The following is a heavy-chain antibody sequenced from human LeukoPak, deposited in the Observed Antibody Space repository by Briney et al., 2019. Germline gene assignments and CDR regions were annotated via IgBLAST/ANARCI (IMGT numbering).Heavy chain of an antibody. D-gene: IGHD3-22*01. CDR1: GYTFTSYG. CDR2: ISAYNGNT. CDR3: ARDAIYYDSSGYYQTATFDY. V-gene: IGHV1-18*01. J-gene: IGHJ4*02. Sequence: ASVKVSCKASGYTFTSYGISWVRQAPGQGLEWMGWISAYNGNTNYAQKLQGRVTMTKDTSTSTAYMELRSLRSDDTAVYYCARDAIYYDSSGYYQTATFDYWGQGTLVTVSS.